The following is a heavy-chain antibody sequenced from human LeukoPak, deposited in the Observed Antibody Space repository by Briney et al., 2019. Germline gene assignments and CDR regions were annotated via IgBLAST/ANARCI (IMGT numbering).Heavy chain of an antibody. J-gene: IGHJ4*02. CDR3: ARGIAAAGPIDY. CDR1: GFTFGSYS. Sequence: GGSLRLSCAASGFTFGSYSMNWVRQAPGKGLEWVSSISSSSSYIYYADSVKGRFTISRDNAKNSLYLQMNSLRAEDTAVYYCARGIAAAGPIDYWGQGTLVTVSS. D-gene: IGHD6-13*01. V-gene: IGHV3-21*01. CDR2: ISSSSSYI.